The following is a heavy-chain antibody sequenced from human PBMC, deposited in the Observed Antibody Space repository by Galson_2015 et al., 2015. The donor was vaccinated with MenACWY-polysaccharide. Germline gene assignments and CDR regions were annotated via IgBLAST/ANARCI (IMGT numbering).Heavy chain of an antibody. D-gene: IGHD2-8*01. J-gene: IGHJ4*02. CDR1: GFTFSSYA. CDR2: ISGSGANT. V-gene: IGHV3-23*01. CDR3: AKVYGMIDY. Sequence: SLRLSCAASGFTFSSYAMNWVRQAPGKGLEWVSAISGSGANTYYADSVKGRFTISRDNSKNTLYLQMDSLRAEDTAIYYCAKVYGMIDYWGQGTLVTVSS.